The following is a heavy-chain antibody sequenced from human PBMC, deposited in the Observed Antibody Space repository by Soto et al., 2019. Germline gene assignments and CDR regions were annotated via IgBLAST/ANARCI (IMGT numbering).Heavy chain of an antibody. CDR1: GGSISSGGYY. CDR2: IYYSGST. D-gene: IGHD3-22*01. Sequence: PSETLSLTCTVSGGSISSGGYYWSWIRQHPGKGLEWIGYIYYSGSTYYNPSLKSRVTISVDTSKNQFSLKLSSVTAADTAVYYCARSYFDYYDSSGPMAFDIWGQGTTVPV. CDR3: ARSYFDYYDSSGPMAFDI. J-gene: IGHJ3*02. V-gene: IGHV4-31*03.